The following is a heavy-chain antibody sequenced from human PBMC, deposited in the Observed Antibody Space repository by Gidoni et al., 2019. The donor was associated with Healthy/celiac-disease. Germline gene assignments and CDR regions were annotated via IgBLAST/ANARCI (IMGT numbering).Heavy chain of an antibody. D-gene: IGHD4-17*01. CDR3: ARAGSTTVTPSDY. CDR2: INPNSGGT. CDR1: GYTFTGYY. J-gene: IGHJ4*02. V-gene: IGHV1-2*02. Sequence: QVQLVPSGAEVKKPGASVKVSCKASGYTFTGYYLPWVRQAPGQGLEWMGWINPNSGGTNYAQKFQGRVTMTRDTSISTAYMELSRLRSDDTAVYYCARAGSTTVTPSDYWGQGTLVTVSS.